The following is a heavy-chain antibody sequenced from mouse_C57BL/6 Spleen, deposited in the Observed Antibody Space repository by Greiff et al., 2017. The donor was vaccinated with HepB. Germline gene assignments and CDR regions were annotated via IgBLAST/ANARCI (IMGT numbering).Heavy chain of an antibody. CDR3: ARDRGYGNSFIDY. J-gene: IGHJ4*01. CDR1: GFTFSSYA. D-gene: IGHD2-1*01. Sequence: EVKLVESGGGLVKPGGSLKLSCAASGFTFSSYAMSWVRQTPEKRLEWVATISDGGSYTYYPDNVKGRFTISRDNAKNNLYLQMSHLKSEDTAMYYCARDRGYGNSFIDYWGQGTSVTVSS. CDR2: ISDGGSYT. V-gene: IGHV5-4*01.